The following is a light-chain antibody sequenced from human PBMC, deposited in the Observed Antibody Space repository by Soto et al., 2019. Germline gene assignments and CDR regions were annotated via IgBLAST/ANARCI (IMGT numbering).Light chain of an antibody. CDR1: QGIRND. Sequence: QITQAPSPLSGYVGDRGTLTFRASQGIRNDLGWYQQKPGKAPKRLIYAASSLQSGVPSRFSGSGSGTEFTLTISSLQPEDFATYYCLQDNRYPRTFGQGTKLDIK. J-gene: IGKJ1*01. CDR3: LQDNRYPRT. V-gene: IGKV1-17*01. CDR2: AAS.